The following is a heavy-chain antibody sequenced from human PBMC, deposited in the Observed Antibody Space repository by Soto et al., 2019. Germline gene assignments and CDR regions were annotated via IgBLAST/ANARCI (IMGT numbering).Heavy chain of an antibody. V-gene: IGHV1-18*01. CDR1: GYTFTSYG. Sequence: AASVKVSCKASGYTFTSYGISWVRQAPGQGLEWMGWISAYNGNTNYAQKLQGRVTMTTDTSTSTAYMELRSLRSDDTAVYYCARDQAIVVVPAAKKTRRDFDYWGQGTLVTVSS. CDR2: ISAYNGNT. J-gene: IGHJ4*02. D-gene: IGHD2-2*01. CDR3: ARDQAIVVVPAAKKTRRDFDY.